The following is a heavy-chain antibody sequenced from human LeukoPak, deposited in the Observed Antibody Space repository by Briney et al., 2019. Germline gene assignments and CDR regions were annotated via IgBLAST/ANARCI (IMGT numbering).Heavy chain of an antibody. CDR1: GYSLSSGYY. V-gene: IGHV4-38-2*02. Sequence: SETLSLTCTVSGYSLSSGYYWVWIRQPPGKGLEWIGNIYHSGSTYYNPSLKSRVTISVDTSKNQFSLKVRSVTAADTAVYYCARDGEVLSSSWFWFDPWGQGTLVTVSS. CDR3: ARDGEVLSSSWFWFDP. CDR2: IYHSGST. J-gene: IGHJ5*02. D-gene: IGHD6-13*01.